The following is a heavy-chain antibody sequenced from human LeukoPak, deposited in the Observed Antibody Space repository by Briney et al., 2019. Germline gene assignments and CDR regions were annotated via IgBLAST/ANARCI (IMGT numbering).Heavy chain of an antibody. J-gene: IGHJ4*02. D-gene: IGHD4-17*01. Sequence: SGPTLVKPTQTLTLTCTFSGFSLSTSGVGAGWIRQPPGKALEWLALIYWDDDKRYSPSLKSRLTITKDNSKNQVVLTMTNMDPVDTATYYCAHLDYGDYLYYFDYWGQGTLVTVSS. V-gene: IGHV2-5*02. CDR2: IYWDDDK. CDR1: GFSLSTSGVG. CDR3: AHLDYGDYLYYFDY.